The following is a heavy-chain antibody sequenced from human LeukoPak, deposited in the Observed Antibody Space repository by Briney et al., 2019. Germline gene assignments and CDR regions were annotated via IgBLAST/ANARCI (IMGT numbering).Heavy chain of an antibody. CDR2: IYYSGST. J-gene: IGHJ4*02. V-gene: IGHV4-59*01. D-gene: IGHD6-13*01. Sequence: PSETLSLTCTVSGGSISSYYWSWIRQPPGKGLEWIGYIYYSGSTNYNPSLKSRVTISVDTSKNQFSLKLRSVTAADTAVYYCARGEGYSSSPDYFDYWGQGTLVTVSS. CDR1: GGSISSYY. CDR3: ARGEGYSSSPDYFDY.